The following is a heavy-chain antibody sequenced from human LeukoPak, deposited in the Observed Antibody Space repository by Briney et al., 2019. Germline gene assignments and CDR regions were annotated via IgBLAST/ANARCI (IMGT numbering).Heavy chain of an antibody. Sequence: SETLSLTCVVSGGSISSTSYYWGWIRQPPGKGLEWIGSIYYSGTTHYSPSLESRVTISVDTSKNQFSLKLASVTAADTAVYYCARAGYGDSDFDYWGQGTLVTVSS. J-gene: IGHJ4*02. D-gene: IGHD4-17*01. CDR2: IYYSGTT. V-gene: IGHV4-39*07. CDR1: GGSISSTSYY. CDR3: ARAGYGDSDFDY.